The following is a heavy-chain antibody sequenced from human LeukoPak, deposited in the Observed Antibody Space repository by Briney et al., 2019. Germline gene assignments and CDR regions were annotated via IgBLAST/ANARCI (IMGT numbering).Heavy chain of an antibody. J-gene: IGHJ4*02. CDR1: GYTFTSYD. Sequence: ASVKVSCKASGYTFTSYDINWVRQATGQGLEWMGWMNPNSGNTGYAQKFEGRVTMTRNTSISTAYMELSSLRSEDTAVYYCARVVAVAGRGLPGYWGQGTLVTVSS. V-gene: IGHV1-8*01. D-gene: IGHD6-19*01. CDR3: ARVVAVAGRGLPGY. CDR2: MNPNSGNT.